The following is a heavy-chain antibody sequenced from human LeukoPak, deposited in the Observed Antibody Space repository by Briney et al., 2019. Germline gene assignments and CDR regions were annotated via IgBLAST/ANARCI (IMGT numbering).Heavy chain of an antibody. Sequence: SETLSLTCTVSGGSISSYYWSWIRQPPGKGLEWIGYIYYSGSTNYNPSLKSRVTISVDTSKNQFSLKLSSVTAADTAVYYCARVGDTSGYYYFLDYWGQGTLVTVSS. CDR1: GGSISSYY. CDR3: ARVGDTSGYYYFLDY. D-gene: IGHD3-22*01. J-gene: IGHJ4*02. V-gene: IGHV4-59*01. CDR2: IYYSGST.